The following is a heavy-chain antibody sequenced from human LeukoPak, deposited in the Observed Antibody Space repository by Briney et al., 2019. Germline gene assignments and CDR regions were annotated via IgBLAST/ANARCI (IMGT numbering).Heavy chain of an antibody. V-gene: IGHV4-59*12. CDR3: ARGGTMIVNNWFDP. Sequence: PSETLSLTCTVSGGSISSYYWSWIRQPPGKGLEWIGYIYYSGSTNYNPSLKSRVTISVDTSKNQFSLKLSSVTAADTAVYYCARGGTMIVNNWFDPWGQGTLVTVSS. D-gene: IGHD3-22*01. J-gene: IGHJ5*02. CDR1: GGSISSYY. CDR2: IYYSGST.